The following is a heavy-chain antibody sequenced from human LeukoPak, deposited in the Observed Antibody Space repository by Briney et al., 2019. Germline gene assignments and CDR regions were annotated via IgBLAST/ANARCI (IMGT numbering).Heavy chain of an antibody. CDR3: ARYSGLPYNWFDP. J-gene: IGHJ5*02. CDR2: IYYSGST. V-gene: IGHV4-31*03. D-gene: IGHD5-12*01. Sequence: PSETLSLTCTVSGGSISSGGYYWSWIRQHPGKGLEWIGYIYYSGSTYHNPSLKSRVTISVDTSKNQFSLKLSSVTAADTAVYYCARYSGLPYNWFDPWGQGTLVTVSS. CDR1: GGSISSGGYY.